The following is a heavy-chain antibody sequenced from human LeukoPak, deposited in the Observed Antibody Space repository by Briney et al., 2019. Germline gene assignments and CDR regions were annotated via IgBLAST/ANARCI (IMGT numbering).Heavy chain of an antibody. Sequence: ASVKVSCKTSGYNFLSYGITWVRQAPGQGLQWMGWISGYNGKTTYAQKFQGRVTMTTETSTTTAYMELRSLRADDTAVYYCARDRSLLRYFDWLSDGYYFDYWGQGTLVTVSS. CDR2: ISGYNGKT. CDR3: ARDRSLLRYFDWLSDGYYFDY. CDR1: GYNFLSYG. J-gene: IGHJ4*02. V-gene: IGHV1-18*01. D-gene: IGHD3-9*01.